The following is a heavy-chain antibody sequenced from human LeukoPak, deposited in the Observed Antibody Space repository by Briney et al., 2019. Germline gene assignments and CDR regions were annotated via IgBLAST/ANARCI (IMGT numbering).Heavy chain of an antibody. D-gene: IGHD2-15*01. V-gene: IGHV4-34*01. Sequence: SETLSLTCAVYGGSFSDYYWNWIRQPPGKGLEWIGEIGHSGGTNYNPSLKSRVTISLDTSKNQFSLQLSSVTAADTAVYCCARGRKDVVVVVAATGRWFDPWGQGTLVTVSS. CDR2: IGHSGGT. CDR1: GGSFSDYY. CDR3: ARGRKDVVVVVAATGRWFDP. J-gene: IGHJ5*02.